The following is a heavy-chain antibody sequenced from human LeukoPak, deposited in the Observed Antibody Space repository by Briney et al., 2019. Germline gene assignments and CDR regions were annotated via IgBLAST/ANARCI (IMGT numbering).Heavy chain of an antibody. CDR1: GGSIGSYY. V-gene: IGHV4-59*01. CDR3: ARGQSAFDI. CDR2: IYYSGST. J-gene: IGHJ3*02. Sequence: SETLSLTCTVSGGSIGSYYWTWIRQSPGKGLEWIGSIYYSGSTNYNPSLKSRVTISVDTSKNQFSLKVNSVTAADTAVYYCARGQSAFDIWGQETMVTVSS.